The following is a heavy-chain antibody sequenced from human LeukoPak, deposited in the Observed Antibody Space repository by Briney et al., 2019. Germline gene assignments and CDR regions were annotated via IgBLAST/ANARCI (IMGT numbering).Heavy chain of an antibody. CDR1: GFTFSSYA. CDR2: ISSNGGST. CDR3: VKDRGLVSAADAYYYYGMDV. Sequence: GGSLRLSCSASGFTFSSYAMHWVRQAPGKGLEYVSAISSNGGSTYYADSVKGRFTISRDNSKYTLYLQMSSLRAEDTAVYYCVKDRGLVSAADAYYYYGMDVWGKGTTVTVSS. J-gene: IGHJ6*04. V-gene: IGHV3-64D*06. D-gene: IGHD2-2*01.